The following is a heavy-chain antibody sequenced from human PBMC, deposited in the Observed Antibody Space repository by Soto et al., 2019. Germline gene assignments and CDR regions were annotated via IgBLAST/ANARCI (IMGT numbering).Heavy chain of an antibody. CDR1: GGTFSSYA. D-gene: IGHD3-22*01. CDR2: IIPIFGTA. J-gene: IGHJ4*02. Sequence: SVKVSCKASGGTFSSYAISWVRQSPGQGLEWMGGIIPIFGTANYAQKFQGRVTITADESTSTAYMELSSLRSEDTAVYYCARDPSYYYDSSGYSDLDYWGQGTLVTVSS. CDR3: ARDPSYYYDSSGYSDLDY. V-gene: IGHV1-69*13.